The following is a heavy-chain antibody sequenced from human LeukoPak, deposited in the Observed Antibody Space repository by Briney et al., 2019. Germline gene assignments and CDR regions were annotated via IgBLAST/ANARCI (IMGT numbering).Heavy chain of an antibody. Sequence: SETLSLTCTVSGGSISSSSYYWGWIRQPPGKGLEWIGSIYYSGSTYYNPSLKSRVTISVDTSKNQFSLKLSSVTAADTAVYYCARQSQDYYDSSGYYFFDYWGQGTLVTVSS. V-gene: IGHV4-39*01. CDR1: GGSISSSSYY. CDR3: ARQSQDYYDSSGYYFFDY. J-gene: IGHJ4*02. CDR2: IYYSGST. D-gene: IGHD3-22*01.